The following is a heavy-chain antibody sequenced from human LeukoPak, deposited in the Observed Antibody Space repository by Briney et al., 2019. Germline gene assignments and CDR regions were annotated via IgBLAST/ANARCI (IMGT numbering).Heavy chain of an antibody. J-gene: IGHJ4*02. CDR1: GGSVTGYY. Sequence: PSETLSLTCTVFGGSVTGYYLNWVRQPPGKGLEWIGHIYKIGTTNYNPSLKSRLTISADTSKNQFSLKLRSVTAADTAVYYCVIGVGWQPDYRGQGALVTVSS. CDR2: IYKIGTT. CDR3: VIGVGWQPDY. D-gene: IGHD2-15*01. V-gene: IGHV4-59*02.